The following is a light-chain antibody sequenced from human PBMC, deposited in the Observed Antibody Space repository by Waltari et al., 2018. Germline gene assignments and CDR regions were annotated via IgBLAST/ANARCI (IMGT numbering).Light chain of an antibody. CDR2: HTS. V-gene: IGKV3-11*01. Sequence: SCRASQSVNMFLAWYQQKPGQAPSLLIYHTSPRAAGVADRFSGSGSGTDVRLTISGLEPEDFAVYYCQHYKNLPVSFGQGTKVEIK. J-gene: IGKJ1*01. CDR1: QSVNMF. CDR3: QHYKNLPVS.